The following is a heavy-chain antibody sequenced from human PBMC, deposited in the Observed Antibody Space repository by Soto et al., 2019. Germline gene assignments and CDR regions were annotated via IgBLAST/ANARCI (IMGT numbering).Heavy chain of an antibody. CDR2: INPKSGGT. J-gene: IGHJ4*02. V-gene: IGHV1-2*02. CDR1: GYTFTVYY. Sequence: QVQLVQSGAEVKKPGASVNVSCKASGYTFTVYYMHWVRQAPGQGLERMGWINPKSGGTMYPQKFQGRVTMTWDTSSSTAYMALTRLRSDDTAVYYCARDLAKGGGSAGFDYWGQGTLVTVSS. CDR3: ARDLAKGGGSAGFDY. D-gene: IGHD1-26*01.